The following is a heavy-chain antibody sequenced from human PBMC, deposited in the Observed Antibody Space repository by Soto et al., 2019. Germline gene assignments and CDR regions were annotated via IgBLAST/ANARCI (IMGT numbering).Heavy chain of an antibody. CDR2: ISAYNGNT. D-gene: IGHD3-10*01. J-gene: IGHJ4*02. CDR3: VRAWFGELEYYCDY. Sequence: QVQLVQSGAEVKKPGASVKVSCKASGYTFTNYAISWVRQAPGQGLEWRGWISAYNGNTNYAQKLQGRVTMTTDTCTSAASMELRSLRSDDTVVYYCVRAWFGELEYYCDYWCQGTLDTVSS. V-gene: IGHV1-18*01. CDR1: GYTFTNYA.